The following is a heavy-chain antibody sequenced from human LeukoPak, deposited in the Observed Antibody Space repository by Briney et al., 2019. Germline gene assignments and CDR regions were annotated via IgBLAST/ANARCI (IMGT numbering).Heavy chain of an antibody. CDR3: ARDHSNEMCGGDCFASWFDP. CDR2: INPKDGAT. Sequence: ASVKVSCKTSGYTFIRHWMHWVRQAPGQGLEWMGIINPKDGATDFAQRLQGRVTMTTDTSTSTVYMELSSLRSEDTAVYYCARDHSNEMCGGDCFASWFDPWGQGTLVTVSS. CDR1: GYTFIRHW. V-gene: IGHV1-46*01. D-gene: IGHD2-21*02. J-gene: IGHJ5*02.